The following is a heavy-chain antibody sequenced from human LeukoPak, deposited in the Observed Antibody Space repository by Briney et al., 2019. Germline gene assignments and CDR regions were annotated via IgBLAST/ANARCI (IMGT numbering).Heavy chain of an antibody. CDR1: GGSINSYY. D-gene: IGHD3-10*01. CDR2: IYYSGST. CDR3: ASSGSSGRIYY. V-gene: IGHV4-59*07. J-gene: IGHJ4*02. Sequence: SDSLSLTYTVSGGSINSYYWSWMRQPPAKGLEWIAYIYYSGSTNYNPSLKSRVTISVDTSKEQFSLKLSSVTAADTAVYYCASSGSSGRIYYWGQGTLVTVSS.